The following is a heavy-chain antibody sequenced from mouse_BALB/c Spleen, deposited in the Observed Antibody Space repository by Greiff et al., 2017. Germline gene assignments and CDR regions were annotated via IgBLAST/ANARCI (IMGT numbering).Heavy chain of an antibody. J-gene: IGHJ3*01. CDR3: ARSGYRYDGGAY. CDR1: GYAFSSYW. Sequence: QVQLQQSGAELVRPGSSVKISCKASGYAFSSYWMNWVKQRPGQGLEWIGQIYHGDGDTNYNGKFKGKATLTADKSSSTAYMQLSSLTSEDSAVYFCARSGYRYDGGAYWGQGTLVTVSA. D-gene: IGHD2-14*01. CDR2: IYHGDGDT. V-gene: IGHV1-80*01.